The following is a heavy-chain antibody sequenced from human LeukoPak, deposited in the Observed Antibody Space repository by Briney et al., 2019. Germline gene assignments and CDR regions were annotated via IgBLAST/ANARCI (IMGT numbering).Heavy chain of an antibody. CDR3: ARPLSSGSIDY. D-gene: IGHD6-19*01. Sequence: PGGSLRLSCAASGFTFSTYWMHWVRQGPGKGLLWVSRITTDGSSTKYADSVKGRFTISRDNAKNTLYLQMNSLRAEDTAVYYCARPLSSGSIDYWGQGTLVIVSS. CDR1: GFTFSTYW. V-gene: IGHV3-74*03. CDR2: ITTDGSST. J-gene: IGHJ4*02.